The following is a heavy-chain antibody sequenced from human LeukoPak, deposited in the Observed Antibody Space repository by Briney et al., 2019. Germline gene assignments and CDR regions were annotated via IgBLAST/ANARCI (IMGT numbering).Heavy chain of an antibody. J-gene: IGHJ4*02. V-gene: IGHV3-20*04. CDR1: GFTFDGYG. CDR3: ARDSDYGGNSLPLDY. D-gene: IGHD4-23*01. Sequence: GGSLRLSCAASGFTFDGYGMSWVRQAPGKGLEWVSGINWNGGSTGYADSVKGRFTISRDNAKNSLYLQMNSLRAEDTALYYCARDSDYGGNSLPLDYWGQGTLVTVSS. CDR2: INWNGGST.